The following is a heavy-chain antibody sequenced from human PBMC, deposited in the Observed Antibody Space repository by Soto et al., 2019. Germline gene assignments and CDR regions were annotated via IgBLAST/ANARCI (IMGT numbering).Heavy chain of an antibody. J-gene: IGHJ4*02. D-gene: IGHD4-17*01. CDR2: ISGGGTFA. V-gene: IGHV3-11*04. CDR3: ARGHTTVRRAYFDY. CDR1: GFTFSDYY. Sequence: NPGGSLRLSCEASGFTFSDYYMTWFRQAPGKGLEWVSYISGGGTFAVYADSLRGRVTISRDNAKGSVYLQITSLRADDSGVYYCARGHTTVRRAYFDYWGQGTVVTVSS.